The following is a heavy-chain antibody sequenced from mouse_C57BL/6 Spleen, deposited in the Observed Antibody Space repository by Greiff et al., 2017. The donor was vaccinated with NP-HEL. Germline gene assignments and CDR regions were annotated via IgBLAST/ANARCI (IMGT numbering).Heavy chain of an antibody. CDR1: GYTFTSYW. V-gene: IGHV1-52*01. D-gene: IGHD2-5*01. Sequence: QVQLQQPGAELVRPGSSVKLSCKASGYTFTSYWMHWVKQRPIQGLEWIGNIDPSDSETHYNQKFKDKATLTVDKSSSTAYMQIRSLTSEDSAVYYCARIGQSNGGYWGQGTTLTVSS. J-gene: IGHJ2*01. CDR2: IDPSDSET. CDR3: ARIGQSNGGY.